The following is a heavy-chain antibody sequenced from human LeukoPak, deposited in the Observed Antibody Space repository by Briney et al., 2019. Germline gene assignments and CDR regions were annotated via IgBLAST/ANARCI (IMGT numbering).Heavy chain of an antibody. J-gene: IGHJ5*02. V-gene: IGHV3-23*01. CDR1: GFTFSSFP. CDR3: AKDLDLYGSGTYYTPHPLGFDP. CDR2: INDSNSKT. D-gene: IGHD3-10*01. Sequence: GGSLRLSCAASGFTFSSFPMMWVRQAPGKGLEWVSAINDSNSKTWNADSVKGRFTISRDNSENTLYLQMNSLRAEDTAVYFCAKDLDLYGSGTYYTPHPLGFDPWGQGTLVTVSS.